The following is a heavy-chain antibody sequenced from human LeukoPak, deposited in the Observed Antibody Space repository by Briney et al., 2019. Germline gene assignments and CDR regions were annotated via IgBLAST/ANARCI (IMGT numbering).Heavy chain of an antibody. D-gene: IGHD6-13*01. CDR1: RFTFSSYG. CDR2: ISHDGNDK. CDR3: ARDAGTWGYGYNFDY. J-gene: IGHJ4*02. V-gene: IGHV3-30*03. Sequence: GGSLRLSCAASRFTFSSYGMHWVRQAPGKGLEWVAVISHDGNDKYYAASLKGRITTSRDNSKHTLYLQMNSLRAEDTAVYYCARDAGTWGYGYNFDYWGQGTLVSVSS.